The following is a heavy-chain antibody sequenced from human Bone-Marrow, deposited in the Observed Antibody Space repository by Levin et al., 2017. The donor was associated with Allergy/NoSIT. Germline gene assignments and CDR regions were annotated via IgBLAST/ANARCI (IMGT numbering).Heavy chain of an antibody. CDR1: GFTFSSNW. V-gene: IGHV3-7*01. Sequence: GGSLRLSCAASGFTFSSNWMSWVRQAPGKGLEWVANIKEDGNEKYYVDSVKGRFTISRDNAKNSLHLEMKSLRVEDTAVYYCARVGHYGSGRDALDIWGQGTMVTVSS. CDR3: ARVGHYGSGRDALDI. D-gene: IGHD3-10*01. CDR2: IKEDGNEK. J-gene: IGHJ3*02.